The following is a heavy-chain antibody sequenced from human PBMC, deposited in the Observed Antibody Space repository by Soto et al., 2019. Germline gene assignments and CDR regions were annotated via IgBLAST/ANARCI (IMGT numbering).Heavy chain of an antibody. Sequence: SETLSLTCTVSGGSISSSSYYWGWIRQPPGKGLEWIGSIYYSGRTYYNPSLKSRVTISVDTSKNQFSLKLSSVTAADTAVYYCARHGLSIAVAVHNWFDPWGQGTLVTVSS. CDR2: IYYSGRT. J-gene: IGHJ5*02. D-gene: IGHD6-19*01. CDR3: ARHGLSIAVAVHNWFDP. CDR1: GGSISSSSYY. V-gene: IGHV4-39*01.